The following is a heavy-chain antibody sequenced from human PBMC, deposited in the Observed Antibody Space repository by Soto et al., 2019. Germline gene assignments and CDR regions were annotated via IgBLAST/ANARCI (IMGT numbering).Heavy chain of an antibody. V-gene: IGHV4-59*08. CDR3: ARHNYGSGSTYFDY. J-gene: IGHJ4*02. CDR1: GGSISSYY. D-gene: IGHD3-10*01. Sequence: SGTLSLTYSISGGSISSYYWSWIRQPPGKGLEWIGYIYYSGSTNYNPSLKSRVTISVDTSKNQFSLKLNSMTAADTAVYYCARHNYGSGSTYFDYWGQGTLVTVS. CDR2: IYYSGST.